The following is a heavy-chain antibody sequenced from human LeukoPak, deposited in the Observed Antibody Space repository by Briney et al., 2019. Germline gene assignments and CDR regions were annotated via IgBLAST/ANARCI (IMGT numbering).Heavy chain of an antibody. Sequence: SETLSLTCTVSGGSVSNYYWSWIRQSPGKGLEWIGYIYYTETSYNPSLKSRVTISADTSKNQFSLKLYSVTAANTAVYYCATRKLGNDYWGQGTLVTVSS. V-gene: IGHV4-59*02. D-gene: IGHD7-27*01. CDR2: IYYTET. CDR1: GGSVSNYY. J-gene: IGHJ4*02. CDR3: ATRKLGNDY.